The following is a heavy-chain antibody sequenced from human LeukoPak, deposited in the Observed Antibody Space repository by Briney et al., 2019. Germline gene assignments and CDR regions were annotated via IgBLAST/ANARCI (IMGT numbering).Heavy chain of an antibody. D-gene: IGHD3-22*01. CDR2: TSGSGGST. Sequence: GGSLRPSCAASGLTFSSYAMSWVRQAPGKGMGWVSATSGSGGSTYYADSVKGRFTNSRDNFKNTLYLQMNSLRAEDTAVYYYAKGTDSSCYYPERSFDYWGRGTLVTVSS. CDR1: GLTFSSYA. J-gene: IGHJ4*02. V-gene: IGHV3-23*01. CDR3: AKGTDSSCYYPERSFDY.